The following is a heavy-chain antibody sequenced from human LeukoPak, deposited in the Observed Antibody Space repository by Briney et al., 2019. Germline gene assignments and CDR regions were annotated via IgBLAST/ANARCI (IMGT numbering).Heavy chain of an antibody. CDR2: IYHSGST. CDR3: ARDGYSSGPNWFDP. Sequence: SETLSLTCTVSGGSISSYYWSWIRQPPGKGLEWIGSIYHSGSTYYNPSLKSRVTISVDTSKNQFSLKLSSVTAADTAVYYCARDGYSSGPNWFDPWGQGTLVTVSS. CDR1: GGSISSYY. V-gene: IGHV4-38-2*02. J-gene: IGHJ5*02. D-gene: IGHD6-19*01.